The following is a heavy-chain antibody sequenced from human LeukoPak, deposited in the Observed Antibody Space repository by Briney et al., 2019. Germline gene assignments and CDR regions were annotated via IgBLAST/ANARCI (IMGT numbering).Heavy chain of an antibody. V-gene: IGHV4-59*01. CDR2: IYYSGSN. CDR1: GGSISSYY. D-gene: IGHD6-19*01. J-gene: IGHJ4*02. CDR3: ARVQAVAGHFDY. Sequence: SETMSLTCTVSGGSISSYYWSWIRQPPGKGLEWIGYIYYSGSNNYNPSLKSRVTISVDTSKNQFSLKLSSVTAADTAVYYCARVQAVAGHFDYWGQGTLVTVSS.